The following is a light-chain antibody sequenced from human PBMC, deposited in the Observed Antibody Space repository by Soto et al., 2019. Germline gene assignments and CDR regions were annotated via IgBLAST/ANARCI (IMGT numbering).Light chain of an antibody. CDR1: QSVDTY. J-gene: IGKJ5*01. CDR3: QQYATSPTT. V-gene: IGKV3-20*01. Sequence: EIVLTQSPDTLSVSPGERATVSCRASQSVDTYLAWYQLKPGQAPRLLIFGTSSRVTDTPDRFSGTGSGTEVTLTISRVEPEDFAVYYCQQYATSPTTFGQGARLDNK. CDR2: GTS.